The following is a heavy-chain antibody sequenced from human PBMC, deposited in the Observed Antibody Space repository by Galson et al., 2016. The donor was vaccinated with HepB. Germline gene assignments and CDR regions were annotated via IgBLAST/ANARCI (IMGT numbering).Heavy chain of an antibody. CDR2: IWYDGGYK. CDR3: AKEAGSYSSGWHYFDY. J-gene: IGHJ4*02. Sequence: SLRLSCAGSGFTFSTYGMHWVRQAPGKGLEWVGVIWYDGGYKYYADPVKGRFTISRDNSKNTLYLQMNSLSTEDTAVYFCAKEAGSYSSGWHYFDYWGQGTLVTVSS. CDR1: GFTFSTYG. D-gene: IGHD6-19*01. V-gene: IGHV3-33*06.